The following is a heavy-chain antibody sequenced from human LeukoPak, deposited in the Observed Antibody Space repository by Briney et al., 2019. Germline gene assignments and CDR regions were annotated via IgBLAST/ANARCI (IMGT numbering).Heavy chain of an antibody. J-gene: IGHJ6*04. CDR1: GFTVSSNS. CDR2: IYSGGNT. V-gene: IGHV3-53*01. Sequence: GGSLRLSCTVSGFTVSSNSWSWVRQAPGKGLEWVSFIYSGGNTHYSDSVKGRFTISRDNSKNTLYLQMNSLRAEDTAVYYCAELGITMIGGVWGKGTTVTISS. D-gene: IGHD3-10*02. CDR3: AELGITMIGGV.